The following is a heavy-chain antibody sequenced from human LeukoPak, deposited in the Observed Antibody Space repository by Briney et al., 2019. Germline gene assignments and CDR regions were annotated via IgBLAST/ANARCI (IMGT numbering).Heavy chain of an antibody. CDR2: LYYSGST. CDR3: ARHRGFGDPSKYFDP. V-gene: IGHV4-39*01. Sequence: SEALSLTCTVSGGSISSSSYYWGWIHQPPGKGLEWIGSLYYSGSTYYNPSLKSRVTISVDTSKNQFSLKLSSVTAADTAVYYCARHRGFGDPSKYFDPWGQGTLVTVSS. D-gene: IGHD3-10*01. J-gene: IGHJ5*02. CDR1: GGSISSSSYY.